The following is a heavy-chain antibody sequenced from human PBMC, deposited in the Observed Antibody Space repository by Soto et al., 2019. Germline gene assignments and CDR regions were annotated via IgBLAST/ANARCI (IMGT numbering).Heavy chain of an antibody. Sequence: ESGGGLVQPGGSLRLSCAASGFTFSSYAMSWVRQAPGKGLEWVSAISGSGGSTYYADSVKGRFTISRDNSKNTLYLQMNSLRAEDTAVYYCAKVAVVVAATDLDYFDYWGQGTLVTVSS. D-gene: IGHD2-15*01. J-gene: IGHJ4*02. CDR3: AKVAVVVAATDLDYFDY. CDR2: ISGSGGST. V-gene: IGHV3-23*01. CDR1: GFTFSSYA.